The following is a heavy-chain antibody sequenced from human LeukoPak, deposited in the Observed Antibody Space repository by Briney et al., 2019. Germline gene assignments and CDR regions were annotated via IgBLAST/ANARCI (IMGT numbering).Heavy chain of an antibody. D-gene: IGHD6-19*01. CDR3: ARRSGVAVAGAFDY. CDR1: GFTFSTYG. CDR2: IRYDGTNK. Sequence: GGSLRLSCAASGFTFSTYGMHWVRQAPGRGLEWVAFIRYDGTNKYYADSVKGRFTISRDNSKNTLYLQMNSLRAEDTAVYFCARRSGVAVAGAFDYWGQGTLVTVSS. V-gene: IGHV3-30*02. J-gene: IGHJ4*02.